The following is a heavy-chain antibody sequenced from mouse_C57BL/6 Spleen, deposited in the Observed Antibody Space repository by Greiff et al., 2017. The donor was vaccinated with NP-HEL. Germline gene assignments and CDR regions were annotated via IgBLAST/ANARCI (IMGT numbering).Heavy chain of an antibody. CDR2: ISSGGSYT. CDR3: ARQGYGRRNYAMDY. V-gene: IGHV5-6*01. CDR1: GFTFSSYG. Sequence: EVQLVESGGDLVKPGGSLKLSCAASGFTFSSYGMSWVRQTPDKRLEWVATISSGGSYTYYPDSVKGRFTISRDNAKNTLYLQMSSLKSEDTAMYYCARQGYGRRNYAMDYWGQGTSVTVSS. J-gene: IGHJ4*01. D-gene: IGHD1-1*01.